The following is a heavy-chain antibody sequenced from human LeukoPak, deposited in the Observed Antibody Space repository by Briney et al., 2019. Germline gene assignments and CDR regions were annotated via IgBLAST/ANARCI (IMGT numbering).Heavy chain of an antibody. CDR2: IYTSGST. CDR3: ARLAGYFYDSSGYPKPSSLIDF. D-gene: IGHD3-22*01. Sequence: PSQTLSLTCTVSGGSISSGSYYWSWIRQPAGKGLEWIGRIYTSGSTNYNPSLKSRVTISVDTSKNQFSLKLSSVTAADTAMYYCARLAGYFYDSSGYPKPSSLIDFWGQGTLVTVSS. CDR1: GGSISSGSYY. V-gene: IGHV4-61*02. J-gene: IGHJ4*02.